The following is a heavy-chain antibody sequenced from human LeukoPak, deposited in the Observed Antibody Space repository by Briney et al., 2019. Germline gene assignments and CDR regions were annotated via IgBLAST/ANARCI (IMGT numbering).Heavy chain of an antibody. CDR2: IIPIFGTA. CDR3: ARAPIFGGPKDWFDP. CDR1: GGTFSSYA. V-gene: IGHV1-69*13. D-gene: IGHD3-3*01. J-gene: IGHJ5*02. Sequence: GASVKVSCKASGGTFSSYAISWVRQAPGQGLEWMGGIIPIFGTANYAQKFQGRVTITADESTSTAYMELSSLRSEGTAVYYCARAPIFGGPKDWFDPWGQGTLVTVSS.